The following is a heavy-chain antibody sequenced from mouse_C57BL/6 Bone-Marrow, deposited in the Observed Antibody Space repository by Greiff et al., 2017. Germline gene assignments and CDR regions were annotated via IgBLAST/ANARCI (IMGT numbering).Heavy chain of an antibody. CDR1: GYSITSGYY. J-gene: IGHJ2*01. CDR2: ISYDGST. D-gene: IGHD1-1*01. CDR3: ARGVGVTTVVAPYFDY. Sequence: EVQRVESGPGLVKPSQSLSLTCSVTGYSITSGYYWNWIRQFPGNKLEWMGYISYDGSTHYNPSLKNRISITRDTSKNQFFLKLNSVTTEDTATYYCARGVGVTTVVAPYFDYWGQGTTLTVSS. V-gene: IGHV3-6*01.